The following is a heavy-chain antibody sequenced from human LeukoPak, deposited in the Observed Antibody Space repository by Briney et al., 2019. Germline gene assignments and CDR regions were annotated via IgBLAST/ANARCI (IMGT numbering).Heavy chain of an antibody. J-gene: IGHJ4*02. CDR3: ATLPHGPSVGAPYYFDY. V-gene: IGHV1-24*01. CDR2: FDPEDGET. CDR1: GYTLTELS. Sequence: GASVKVSCKVSGYTLTELSMHWVRQAPGKGLEWMGGFDPEDGETIYAQKFQGRVTMTEDTSTDTAYMELSSPRSEDTAVSYCATLPHGPSVGAPYYFDYWGQGTLVTVSS. D-gene: IGHD1-26*01.